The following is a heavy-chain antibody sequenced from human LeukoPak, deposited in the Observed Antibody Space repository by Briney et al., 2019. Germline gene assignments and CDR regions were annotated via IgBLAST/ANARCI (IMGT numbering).Heavy chain of an antibody. CDR2: IYHSGST. CDR3: ARLLGYCSSTSCLGRNWFDP. Sequence: SETLSLTCAVSGYSISSGYYWGWIRQPPGKGLEWIGSIYHSGSTYYNPPLKSRVTISVDTSKNQFSLKLSSVTAADTAVYYCARLLGYCSSTSCLGRNWFDPWGQGTLVTVSS. V-gene: IGHV4-38-2*01. CDR1: GYSISSGYY. D-gene: IGHD2-2*01. J-gene: IGHJ5*02.